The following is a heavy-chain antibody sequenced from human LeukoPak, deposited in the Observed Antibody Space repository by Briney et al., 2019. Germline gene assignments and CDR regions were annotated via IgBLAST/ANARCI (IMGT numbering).Heavy chain of an antibody. Sequence: PSETLSLTCTVSGGSISSSSYYWGWIRQPPGKGLEWIGSIYYSGSTYYNPSLKSRVTISVDTSKNQFSLKLSSVTAADTAVYYCASTITGTLSGYFLYNWFDPWGQGTLVTVSS. D-gene: IGHD1-7*01. CDR3: ASTITGTLSGYFLYNWFDP. CDR1: GGSISSSSYY. J-gene: IGHJ5*02. CDR2: IYYSGST. V-gene: IGHV4-39*01.